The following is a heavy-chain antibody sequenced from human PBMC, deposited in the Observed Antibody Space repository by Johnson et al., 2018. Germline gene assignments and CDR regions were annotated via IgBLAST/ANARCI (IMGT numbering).Heavy chain of an antibody. J-gene: IGHJ6*03. Sequence: QVQLVESGGGVVQPGRSLRLSCAASGFTFSSYAMHWVRQAPGKGLEWVAVISYDGSNKYYADSVKGRFTISRDNSENPRYLKMNSLRAEDTAVYYCARDRILRRTTQRYYYYYMDVWGKGTTVTVSS. D-gene: IGHD1-7*01. CDR3: ARDRILRRTTQRYYYYYMDV. V-gene: IGHV3-30-3*01. CDR1: GFTFSSYA. CDR2: ISYDGSNK.